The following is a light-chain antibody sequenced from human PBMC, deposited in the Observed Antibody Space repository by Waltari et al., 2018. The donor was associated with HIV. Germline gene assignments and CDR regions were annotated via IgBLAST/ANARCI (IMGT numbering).Light chain of an antibody. CDR3: QQYDNFPL. J-gene: IGKJ4*01. Sequence: IQLTQSPTSLSASVGARVTIPCQASQDISNYLSWYQQKPGKAPKLLIYDASNLETGVPSRFSGSGSGANFTFTISSLLPEDITTYYCQQYDNFPLFGGGTKVEIK. V-gene: IGKV1-33*01. CDR1: QDISNY. CDR2: DAS.